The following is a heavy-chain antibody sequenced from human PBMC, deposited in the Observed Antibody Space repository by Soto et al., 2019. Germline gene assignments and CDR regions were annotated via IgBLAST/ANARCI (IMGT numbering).Heavy chain of an antibody. CDR1: GFTFSSYS. V-gene: IGHV3-23*01. CDR3: SKWSGFGDA. Sequence: EVQLTESGGGLVQPGGSLRLSCAASGFTFSSYSMTWVRQAAGKGLGWVSGISDSGSNTWYADSVKGRFTISRDNSKNTLFLQMNSLRAEDTAVYFCSKWSGFGDAWGQGTLVTVSS. CDR2: ISDSGSNT. D-gene: IGHD3-10*01. J-gene: IGHJ5*02.